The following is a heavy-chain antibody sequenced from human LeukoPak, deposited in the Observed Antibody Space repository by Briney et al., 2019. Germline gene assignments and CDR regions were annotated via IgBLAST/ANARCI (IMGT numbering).Heavy chain of an antibody. V-gene: IGHV4-59*08. D-gene: IGHD3-22*01. J-gene: IGHJ3*02. Sequence: TSETLSLTCTVSGGSISSYYWSWIRQPPGKGLEWIGYIYYSGSTNYNPSLKSRVTISVDTSKNQFSLKLSSVTAADTAVYYCARRYYDSTGDAFDIWGQGTMVTVSS. CDR2: IYYSGST. CDR1: GGSISSYY. CDR3: ARRYYDSTGDAFDI.